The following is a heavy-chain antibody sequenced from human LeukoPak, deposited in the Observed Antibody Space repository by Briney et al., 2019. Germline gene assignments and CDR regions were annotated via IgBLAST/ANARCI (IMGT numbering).Heavy chain of an antibody. CDR3: ARAYYDSRLFDP. J-gene: IGHJ5*02. V-gene: IGHV3-74*01. CDR1: GFTFSSYW. D-gene: IGHD3-22*01. CDR2: INSDGSST. Sequence: GGSLRLSCAASGFTFSSYWMHGVRQAPGKGLVWVSRINSDGSSTSYADSVKGRFTISRDNAKNTLYLQMNSLRAEDTAVYYCARAYYDSRLFDPWGQGTLVTVSS.